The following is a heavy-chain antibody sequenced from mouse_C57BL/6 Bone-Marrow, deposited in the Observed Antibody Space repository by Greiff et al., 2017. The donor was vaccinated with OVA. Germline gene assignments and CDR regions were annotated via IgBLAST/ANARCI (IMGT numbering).Heavy chain of an antibody. J-gene: IGHJ2*01. CDR1: GYAFSSSW. V-gene: IGHV1-82*01. Sequence: QVQLQQSGPELVKPGASVKISCKASGYAFSSSWMNWVKQRPGKGLEWIGRIYPGDGDTNYNGKFKGKATLTADKSSSTAYMQLSSLTSEDSAVYICARKGYDNDVDYWGQGTTLTVSS. CDR2: IYPGDGDT. CDR3: ARKGYDNDVDY. D-gene: IGHD2-4*01.